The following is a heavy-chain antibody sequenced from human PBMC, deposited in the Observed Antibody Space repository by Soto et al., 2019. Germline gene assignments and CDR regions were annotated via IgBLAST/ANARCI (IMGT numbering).Heavy chain of an antibody. CDR2: IIPIFGTA. CDR1: GGTFSSYA. D-gene: IGHD3-16*02. CDR3: ARDSREILRLGELSPTDAFDI. J-gene: IGHJ3*02. V-gene: IGHV1-69*13. Sequence: SVKVSCKASGGTFSSYAISWVRQAPGQGLEWMGGIIPIFGTANYAQKFQGRVTITADESTSTAYMELSSLRSEDTAVYYCARDSREILRLGELSPTDAFDIWGQGTMVTVSS.